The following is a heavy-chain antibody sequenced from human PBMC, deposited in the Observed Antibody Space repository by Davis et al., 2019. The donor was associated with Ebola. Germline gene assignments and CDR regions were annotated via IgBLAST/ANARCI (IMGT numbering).Heavy chain of an antibody. D-gene: IGHD6-13*01. J-gene: IGHJ4*02. V-gene: IGHV1-8*01. CDR2: MNPNSGNI. CDR3: ARRIAAGGTVIGY. CDR1: GYTFISYD. Sequence: AASVKVSCKASGYTFISYDINWVRQATGQGLEWMGWMNPNSGNIGYAQRFQGRVTMTRNTSISTAYMELSSLRSEDTAVYYCARRIAAGGTVIGYWGQGTLVTVSS.